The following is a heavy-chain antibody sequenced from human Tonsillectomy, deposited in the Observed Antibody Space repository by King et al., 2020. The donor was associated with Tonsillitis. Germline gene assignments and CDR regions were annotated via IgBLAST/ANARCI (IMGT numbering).Heavy chain of an antibody. Sequence: VQLVESGGGLVQPGRSLRLSCAASGFTFDDYAMHWVRQAPGKGLEWVSGISWNSGSIGYADSVKGRFTISRDNAKNSLYLQMNRLRAEDTALYYCAKAGPIPIKPNSSGWYWFDPWGQGTLVTVSS. CDR1: GFTFDDYA. CDR3: AKAGPIPIKPNSSGWYWFDP. V-gene: IGHV3-9*01. CDR2: ISWNSGSI. J-gene: IGHJ5*02. D-gene: IGHD6-19*01.